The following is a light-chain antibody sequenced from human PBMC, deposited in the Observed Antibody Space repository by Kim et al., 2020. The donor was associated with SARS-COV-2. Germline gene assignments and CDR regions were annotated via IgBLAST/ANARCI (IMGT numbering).Light chain of an antibody. CDR3: MQGINLPIT. CDR2: EVS. V-gene: IGKV2-29*02. Sequence: DVVMTQSPLSLSVTPGQPASISCKSSQSLLHSDGRTHLYWYLQKPGQSPRLVMYEVSSRFSGVPDRVSGSGSGSDFTLTFSRVEAEDVGVYYCMQGINLPITLGRGTRLEIK. CDR1: QSLLHSDGRTH. J-gene: IGKJ5*01.